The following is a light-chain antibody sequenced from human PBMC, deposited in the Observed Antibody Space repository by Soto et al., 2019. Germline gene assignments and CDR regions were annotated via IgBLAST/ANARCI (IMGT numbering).Light chain of an antibody. V-gene: IGLV1-40*01. Sequence: QAVVTQPPSVSGAPGQRVTISCTGTSSNIGAGYDVHWYQQLPGTAPKLLIYRNNNRPSGVPDRFSGSKSGTSASLAITGLQAEDEADYYCHSYDSSLRGSVFGGGTKVTVL. CDR1: SSNIGAGYD. CDR3: HSYDSSLRGSV. J-gene: IGLJ3*02. CDR2: RNN.